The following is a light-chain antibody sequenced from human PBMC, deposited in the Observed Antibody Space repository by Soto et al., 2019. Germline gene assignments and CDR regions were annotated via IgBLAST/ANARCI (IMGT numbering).Light chain of an antibody. V-gene: IGKV2-30*01. CDR2: KVS. CDR1: QSLAYTDGNTY. Sequence: DVVMTQSPLSLPVTLGQPASISCTSSQSLAYTDGNTYLNWFQQRPGQSPRRLIYKVSHRDSGGPDRFSGSGSGTDFTLKISRVEAEDVGVYYCMQGTYWPRTFGQGTKVEIK. J-gene: IGKJ1*01. CDR3: MQGTYWPRT.